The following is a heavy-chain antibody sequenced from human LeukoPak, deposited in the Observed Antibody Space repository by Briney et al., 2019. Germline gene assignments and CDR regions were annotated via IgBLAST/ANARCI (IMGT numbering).Heavy chain of an antibody. CDR3: ARDCGDFWSGYYGALCY. CDR1: GYTFTSYD. J-gene: IGHJ4*02. CDR2: MNPNSGNT. D-gene: IGHD3-3*01. Sequence: ASGKVSCKASGYTFTSYDINWVRQATGQGLEWMGWMNPNSGNTGYAQKFQGRVSITRHTSISTAYMELGSLRSGDTAVYYCARDCGDFWSGYYGALCYWGQGTLVTVSS. V-gene: IGHV1-8*03.